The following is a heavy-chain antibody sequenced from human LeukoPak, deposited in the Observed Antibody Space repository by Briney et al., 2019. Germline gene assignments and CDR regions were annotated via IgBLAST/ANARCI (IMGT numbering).Heavy chain of an antibody. V-gene: IGHV3-30*02. CDR3: AKDVVVIRAYDAFDI. D-gene: IGHD3-22*01. J-gene: IGHJ3*02. CDR1: GFTFSSYG. CDR2: IRYDGSNK. Sequence: GGSLRLSCAASGFTFSSYGMHWVRQAPGKGLERVAFIRYDGSNKYYADSVKGRFTISRDNSKNTLYLQMNSLRAEDTAVYYCAKDVVVIRAYDAFDIWGQGTMVTVSS.